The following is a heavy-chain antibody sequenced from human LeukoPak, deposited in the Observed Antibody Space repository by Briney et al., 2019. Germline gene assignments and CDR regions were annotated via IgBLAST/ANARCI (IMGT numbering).Heavy chain of an antibody. CDR2: IYYSGST. Sequence: SETLSLTCTVSGGSISSSSYYWGWIRQPPGKGLEWIGSIYYSGSTYYNPSLKSRVTISVDTSKNQFSLKLSSVTATYTAVYSCARQTSTLYYYDSSGYYYVWGQGTLVTVSS. CDR3: ARQTSTLYYYDSSGYYYV. CDR1: GGSISSSSYY. V-gene: IGHV4-39*01. J-gene: IGHJ4*02. D-gene: IGHD3-22*01.